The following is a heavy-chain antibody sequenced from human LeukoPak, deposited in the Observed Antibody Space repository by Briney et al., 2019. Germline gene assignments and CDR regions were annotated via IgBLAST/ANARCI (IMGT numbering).Heavy chain of an antibody. V-gene: IGHV4-31*03. CDR2: ISYSGNT. Sequence: SETLSLTCTVSGDSISSGGYYWSWIRQHPGKGLEWIGYISYSGNTYYNPSLKSRAAISADTPKNQFSLKLSSTTAADTAVYYCARAPVATPSEFDYWGQGTLVIVSS. CDR1: GDSISSGGYY. D-gene: IGHD5-12*01. J-gene: IGHJ4*02. CDR3: ARAPVATPSEFDY.